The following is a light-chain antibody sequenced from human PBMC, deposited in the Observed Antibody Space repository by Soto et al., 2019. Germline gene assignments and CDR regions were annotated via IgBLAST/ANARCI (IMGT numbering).Light chain of an antibody. CDR3: SSYLGPNSYV. J-gene: IGLJ1*01. CDR1: SSDVGGYNY. CDR2: EVY. Sequence: QSVLTQPPSASGSPGQSVIISCTGTSSDVGGYNYVSWYQHHPGKAPKLIIYEVYKRPSGVPDRFSGSKSGNTAALTVSGLQAEDEADYYCSSYLGPNSYVFGTGTKVTVL. V-gene: IGLV2-8*01.